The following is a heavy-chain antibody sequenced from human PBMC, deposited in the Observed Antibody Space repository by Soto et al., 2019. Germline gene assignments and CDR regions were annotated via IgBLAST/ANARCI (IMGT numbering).Heavy chain of an antibody. J-gene: IGHJ4*02. CDR1: GFTFSSYA. CDR2: ISYDGSNK. CDR3: ARPSYNWNYDFDY. V-gene: IGHV3-30-3*01. Sequence: QVQLVESGGGVVQPGRSLRLSCAASGFTFSSYAMHWVRQAPGKGLEWVAVISYDGSNKYYADSVKGRFTISRDNSKNTLYLQMNSLRAEDTAVYYCARPSYNWNYDFDYWGQGTLVTVSS. D-gene: IGHD1-7*01.